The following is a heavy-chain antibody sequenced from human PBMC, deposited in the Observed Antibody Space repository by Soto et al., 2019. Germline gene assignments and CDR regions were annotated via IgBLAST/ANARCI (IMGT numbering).Heavy chain of an antibody. CDR3: ARAPGGGIAAAVWFDP. CDR1: GGSISSGDYY. Sequence: QVQLQESGPGLVKPSQTLSLTCTVSGGSISSGDYYWSWIRQPPGKGLEWIGYIYYSGSTYYNPSLKSRVTISVDTSKNQFSLKLSSVTAADTAVYYCARAPGGGIAAAVWFDPWGQGTLVTVSS. D-gene: IGHD6-13*01. V-gene: IGHV4-30-4*01. CDR2: IYYSGST. J-gene: IGHJ5*02.